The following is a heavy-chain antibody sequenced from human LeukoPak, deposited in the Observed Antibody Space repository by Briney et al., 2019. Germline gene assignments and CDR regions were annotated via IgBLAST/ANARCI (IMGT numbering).Heavy chain of an antibody. CDR2: IWYDGSNK. J-gene: IGHJ6*03. CDR1: GFTFSSYG. CDR3: AKVGVRYYYYYYMDV. Sequence: GGSLRLSCAASGFTFSSYGMRWVRQAPGKGLEWVAVIWYDGSNKYYADSVKGRFTISRDNSKNTLYLQMNSLRAEDTAVYYCAKVGVRYYYYYYMDVWGKGTTVTVSS. D-gene: IGHD3-10*01. V-gene: IGHV3-33*06.